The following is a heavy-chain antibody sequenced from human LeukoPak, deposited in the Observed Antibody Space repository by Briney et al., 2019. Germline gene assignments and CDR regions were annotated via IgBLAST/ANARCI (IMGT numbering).Heavy chain of an antibody. V-gene: IGHV3-48*04. CDR3: ARRPFTNALYLEY. J-gene: IGHJ4*02. D-gene: IGHD2-2*01. CDR1: GFTFNDYA. Sequence: RGSLRLSCAASGFTFNDYAMNWVPPAPGKGLERGSYISSSSTTIYYADSVKGHFTISRDNARNSLYLQMNSLRVEDTAVYYCARRPFTNALYLEYSGQGALATASS. CDR2: ISSSSTTI.